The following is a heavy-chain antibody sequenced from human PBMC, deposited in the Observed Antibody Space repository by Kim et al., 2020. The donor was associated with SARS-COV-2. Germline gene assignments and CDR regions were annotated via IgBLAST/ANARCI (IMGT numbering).Heavy chain of an antibody. CDR3: ARDRSYNLDY. Sequence: ASVKVSCKTSGYKFTDNGISWVRQAPGQGLEWMGWTSTSTSNTKYSQKFQGRLILTTDKSTSTAYMELKSLASDDTAFYYCARDRSYNLDYWGQGTLVTV. CDR2: TSTSTSNT. V-gene: IGHV1-18*01. J-gene: IGHJ4*02. D-gene: IGHD1-20*01. CDR1: GYKFTDNG.